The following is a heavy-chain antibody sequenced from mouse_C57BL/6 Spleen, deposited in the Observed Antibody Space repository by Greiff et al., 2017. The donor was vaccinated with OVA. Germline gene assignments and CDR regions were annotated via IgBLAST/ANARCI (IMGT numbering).Heavy chain of an antibody. V-gene: IGHV1-49*01. J-gene: IGHJ4*01. D-gene: IGHD1-1*01. CDR1: YFAFMASA. CDR2: FTMYSDAT. CDR3: AKGGGSATGAMDY. Sequence: LKESGAELVRPGSSVKLSCKDSYFAFMASAMHWVKQRPGHGLEWIGSFTMYSDATEYSENFKGKATLTANTSSSTAYMELSSLTSEDSAVYYCAKGGGSATGAMDYWGQGTSVTVSS.